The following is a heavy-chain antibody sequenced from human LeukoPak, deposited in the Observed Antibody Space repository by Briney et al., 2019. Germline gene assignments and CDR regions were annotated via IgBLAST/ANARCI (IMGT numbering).Heavy chain of an antibody. Sequence: GGSLRLSCAASGFTFSSYAMSWVRQAPGKGLEWVSAISGSGGSTYYADSVKGRFTISRDNSKNTLSLQMNSLRAEDTAVYYCARSSRGVQGVITPPKYWGQGTLVTISS. D-gene: IGHD3-10*01. V-gene: IGHV3-23*01. J-gene: IGHJ4*02. CDR3: ARSSRGVQGVITPPKY. CDR2: ISGSGGST. CDR1: GFTFSSYA.